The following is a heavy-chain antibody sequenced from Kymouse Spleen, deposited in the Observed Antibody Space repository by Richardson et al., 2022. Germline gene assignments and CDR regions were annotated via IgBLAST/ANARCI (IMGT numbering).Heavy chain of an antibody. Sequence: QVQLVESGGGVVQPGRSLRLSCAASGFTFSSYGMHWVRQAPGKGLEWVAVIWYDGSNKYYADSVKGRFTISRDNSKNTLYLQMNSLRAEDTAVYYCARRETGTLDYWGQGTLVTVSS. D-gene: IGHD1-7*01. CDR3: ARRETGTLDY. V-gene: IGHV3-33*01. CDR2: IWYDGSNK. J-gene: IGHJ4*02. CDR1: GFTFSSYG.